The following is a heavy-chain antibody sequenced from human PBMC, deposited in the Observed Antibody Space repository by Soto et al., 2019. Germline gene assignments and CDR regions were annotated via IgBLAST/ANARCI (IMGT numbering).Heavy chain of an antibody. J-gene: IGHJ4*02. CDR1: GGSISSYY. D-gene: IGHD3-22*01. CDR3: SRRARSSGSSTFDY. V-gene: IGHV4-59*08. Sequence: PSETLSLTCTVSGGSISSYYWSWIRQPPGKGLEWIGYIYYSGSTNYNPSLKSRVTISVDTSKNQFSLKLSSVTAADTAVYYCSRRARSSGSSTFDYWGQGTLVTVSS. CDR2: IYYSGST.